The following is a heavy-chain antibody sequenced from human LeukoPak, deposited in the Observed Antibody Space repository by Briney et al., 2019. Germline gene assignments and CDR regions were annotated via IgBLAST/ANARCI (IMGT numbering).Heavy chain of an antibody. Sequence: SETLSLTCTVSGGSISGDYWSWIRQPAGTGLEWIGRIYTSGRTIYNPSLKSRVTMSVDTSKNQFSLKLNSVTAADTAVYYCARVGGSYGDDAFDIWGQGTMVTVSS. D-gene: IGHD1-26*01. CDR3: ARVGGSYGDDAFDI. CDR1: GGSISGDY. V-gene: IGHV4-4*07. J-gene: IGHJ3*02. CDR2: IYTSGRT.